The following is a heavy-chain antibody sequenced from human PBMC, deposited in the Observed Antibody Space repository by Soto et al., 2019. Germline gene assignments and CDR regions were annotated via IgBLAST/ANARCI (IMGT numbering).Heavy chain of an antibody. CDR2: INSDGSST. D-gene: IGHD3-10*01. CDR3: GRGASGSYRLDY. V-gene: IGHV3-74*01. CDR1: GFTFSSYW. Sequence: EVQLVESGGGLVQPGGSLRLSCAASGFTFSSYWMHWVRQAPGKGLVWVSRINSDGSSTNYADSVKGQFTISRDNAKNTLSLRMNSLRAEDTAVYYCGRGASGSYRLDYWGQGTLVTVSS. J-gene: IGHJ4*02.